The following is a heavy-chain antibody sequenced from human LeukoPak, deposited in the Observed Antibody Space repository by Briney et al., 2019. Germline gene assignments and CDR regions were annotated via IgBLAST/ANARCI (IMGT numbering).Heavy chain of an antibody. D-gene: IGHD1-14*01. V-gene: IGHV1-46*01. CDR3: AIGRAVPDY. Sequence: GSSVKVSCKASGGTFSSYAISWVRQAPGQGLEWMGIINPSGGSTSYAQKFQGRVTMTRDTSTSTVYMELSSLRSEDTAVYYCAIGRAVPDYWGQGTLVTASS. J-gene: IGHJ4*02. CDR2: INPSGGST. CDR1: GGTFSSYA.